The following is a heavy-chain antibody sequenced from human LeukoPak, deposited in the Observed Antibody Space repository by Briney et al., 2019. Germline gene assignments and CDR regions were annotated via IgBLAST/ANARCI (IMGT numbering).Heavy chain of an antibody. CDR3: ARELATVTTLVFDY. CDR2: INPNSGGT. J-gene: IGHJ4*02. D-gene: IGHD4-17*01. Sequence: ASVKVSCKATGCTFTGYYMHWVRQAPGQGLEWMGWINPNSGGTNYAQKFQGRVTMTRDTSISTAYMELSRLRSDDTAVYYCARELATVTTLVFDYWGQGTLVTVSS. V-gene: IGHV1-2*02. CDR1: GCTFTGYY.